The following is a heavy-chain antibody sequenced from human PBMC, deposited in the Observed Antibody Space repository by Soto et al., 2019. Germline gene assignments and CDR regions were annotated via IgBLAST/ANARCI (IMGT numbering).Heavy chain of an antibody. CDR2: IYYSGST. J-gene: IGHJ4*02. CDR1: GGSISSSSYY. CDR3: ARFARWSSTVRSAQVYGDYAANYFDY. Sequence: QLQLQESGPGLVKPSETLSLTCTVSGGSISSSSYYWGWIRQPPGKGLEWIGSIYYSGSTYYNPSLKSRVTISVDTSKNQFSLKLSSVTAADTAVYYCARFARWSSTVRSAQVYGDYAANYFDYWGQGTLVTVSS. V-gene: IGHV4-39*01. D-gene: IGHD4-17*01.